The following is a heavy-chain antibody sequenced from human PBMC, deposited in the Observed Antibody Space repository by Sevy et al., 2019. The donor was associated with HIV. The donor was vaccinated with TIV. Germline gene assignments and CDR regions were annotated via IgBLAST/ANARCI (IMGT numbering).Heavy chain of an antibody. CDR3: ARERGYYDSSGYYDDAFDI. J-gene: IGHJ3*02. Sequence: SETLSLTCTVSGGSISSYYWSWIRQPPGKGLEWIGYIYYSGSTNYNPSRKSRVTISVDTSKNQFSLMLRSVTAADTAVYYCARERGYYDSSGYYDDAFDIWGQGTMVTVSS. CDR1: GGSISSYY. CDR2: IYYSGST. V-gene: IGHV4-59*01. D-gene: IGHD3-22*01.